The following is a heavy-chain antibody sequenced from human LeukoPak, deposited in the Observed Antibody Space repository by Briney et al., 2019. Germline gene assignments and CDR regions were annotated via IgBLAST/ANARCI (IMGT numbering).Heavy chain of an antibody. CDR1: GITFSSYA. Sequence: GGSLRLSCAASGITFSSYAMSWVRQAPGKGLEWVSVISGSGTSTYYADSVRGRFTISRDYSKNTLYLQMNSLRAEDTAVYYCAKESAVAGIVLGAPFACWGQGTLVTVSS. D-gene: IGHD6-19*01. J-gene: IGHJ4*02. CDR2: ISGSGTST. CDR3: AKESAVAGIVLGAPFAC. V-gene: IGHV3-23*01.